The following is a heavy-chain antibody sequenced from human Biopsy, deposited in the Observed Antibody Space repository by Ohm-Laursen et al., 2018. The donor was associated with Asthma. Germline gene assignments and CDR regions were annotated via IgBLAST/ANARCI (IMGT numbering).Heavy chain of an antibody. D-gene: IGHD3-22*01. J-gene: IGHJ4*02. CDR1: GFAVSSDY. CDR3: ARGDSSNWSHYYFDY. Sequence: SLRLSCAASGFAVSSDYMFWVRQAPGKGLEWVSVIYSGGISHTADSVRGRFTISRDYSKNTLYLQMHSLRAEDTAVYYCARGDSSNWSHYYFDYWGQGTLVTVSS. CDR2: IYSGGIS. V-gene: IGHV3-53*01.